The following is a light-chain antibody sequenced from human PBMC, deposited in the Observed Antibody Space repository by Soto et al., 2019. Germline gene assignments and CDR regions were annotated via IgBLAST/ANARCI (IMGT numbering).Light chain of an antibody. CDR1: QSVSRSY. Sequence: EIVLTQSTGTLSLSPGERATLSCRASQSVSRSYLAWYQQKPGQAPRLLIYGASSRATGIPDRFSGSGSGTDFTLTISRLEPEDFAVYYCQQYGSSPPLPFGGGTKVEIK. CDR2: GAS. CDR3: QQYGSSPPLP. V-gene: IGKV3-20*01. J-gene: IGKJ4*01.